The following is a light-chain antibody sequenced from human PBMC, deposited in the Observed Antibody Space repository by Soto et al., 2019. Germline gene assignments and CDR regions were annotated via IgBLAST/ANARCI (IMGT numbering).Light chain of an antibody. V-gene: IGKV1-5*01. Sequence: DIQMTQSPSTLSASVGDRVTITCRASQSISSYLAWYQQKPGKAPKLLIYAASSLESGVPSRFSGSGSGTEFTLTISSLQPDDFATYYCQQYNSHWTFGQGTKVDIK. CDR3: QQYNSHWT. CDR1: QSISSY. J-gene: IGKJ1*01. CDR2: AAS.